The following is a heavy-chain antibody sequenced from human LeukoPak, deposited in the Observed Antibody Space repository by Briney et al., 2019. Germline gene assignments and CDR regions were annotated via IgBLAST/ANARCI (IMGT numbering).Heavy chain of an antibody. CDR2: IYSGGST. V-gene: IGHV3-53*01. D-gene: IGHD6-13*01. J-gene: IGHJ4*02. CDR1: GFTVSSNY. Sequence: VGSLRLSCAASGFTVSSNYMSWVRQAPGKGLEWVSIIYSGGSTYYADSVKGRFTISRDNSKNTLSLQMNSLRAEDTAVYYCARDSGSSTADHCGQGTLVTVSS. CDR3: ARDSGSSTADH.